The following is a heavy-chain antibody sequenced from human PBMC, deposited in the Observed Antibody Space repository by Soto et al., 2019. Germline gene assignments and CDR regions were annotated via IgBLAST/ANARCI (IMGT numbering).Heavy chain of an antibody. CDR3: ARDRRSSGWQDLNDY. CDR2: ISAYNGNT. J-gene: IGHJ4*02. D-gene: IGHD6-19*01. Sequence: VASVKVSCKASGYTFTIYGIIWVRQAPGQGLEWMGWISAYNGNTNYAQKLQGRVTMTTDTSTSTAYMELRSLRSDDTAVYYCARDRRSSGWQDLNDYWGQGTLVTVSS. V-gene: IGHV1-18*01. CDR1: GYTFTIYG.